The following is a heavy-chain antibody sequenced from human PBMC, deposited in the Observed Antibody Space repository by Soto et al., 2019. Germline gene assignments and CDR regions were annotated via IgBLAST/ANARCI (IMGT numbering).Heavy chain of an antibody. D-gene: IGHD4-17*01. V-gene: IGHV4-30-4*01. Sequence: PSETLSLTCTVSGVSISSGDYYWSWIRQPPGKGLEWIGYIYYSDSTYSNPSLKSRVTISVDTSKNQFYLKLSSVSAADTAVYYCARVWNTVTNWFDPWGQGTLVTVSS. CDR3: ARVWNTVTNWFDP. CDR1: GVSISSGDYY. J-gene: IGHJ5*02. CDR2: IYYSDST.